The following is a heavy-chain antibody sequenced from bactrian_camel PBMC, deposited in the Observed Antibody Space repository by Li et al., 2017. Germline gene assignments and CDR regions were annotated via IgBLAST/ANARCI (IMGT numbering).Heavy chain of an antibody. J-gene: IGHJ4*01. CDR3: AAAKGIPDLLRGGYLSARSYNY. Sequence: VQLVESGGGSVQAGGPLRLSCSASGDTYRYYCMGWFRQTKGEEREVVAAFGPSSTWYANSVTGRFTLSRDNDKNILYLQMNSLKPEDTAIYYCAAAKGIPDLLRGGYLSARSYNYWGRGTQVTVS. D-gene: IGHD3*01. V-gene: IGHV3S55*01. CDR1: GDTYRYYC. CDR2: FGPSST.